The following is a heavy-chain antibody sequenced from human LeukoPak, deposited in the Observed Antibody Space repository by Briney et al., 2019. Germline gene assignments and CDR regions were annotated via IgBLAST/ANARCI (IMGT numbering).Heavy chain of an antibody. CDR2: INSDGSST. D-gene: IGHD4-23*01. CDR3: ARDGYYGGNSNHVY. Sequence: GGSLRLSCVASGFMFSSYWMNWVRQAPGKGLVWVSRINSDGSSTSYADSVKGRFTISRDNAKNTLYLQMNSLRAEDTAVYYCARDGYYGGNSNHVYWGQGTLVTVSS. V-gene: IGHV3-74*01. J-gene: IGHJ4*02. CDR1: GFMFSSYW.